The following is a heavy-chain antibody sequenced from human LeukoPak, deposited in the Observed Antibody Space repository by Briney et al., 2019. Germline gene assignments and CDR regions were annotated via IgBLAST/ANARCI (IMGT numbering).Heavy chain of an antibody. D-gene: IGHD3-10*01. CDR2: FDPEDGET. CDR3: ATRWGGLDY. V-gene: IGHV1-24*01. Sequence: ASVKVSCKVSGYTLTELSMHWVRQAPGKGLEWMGGFDPEDGETIYAQKFQGRVTMTGDTSTDTAYMELSSLRSGDTAVYYCATRWGGLDYWGQGTLVTVSS. CDR1: GYTLTELS. J-gene: IGHJ4*02.